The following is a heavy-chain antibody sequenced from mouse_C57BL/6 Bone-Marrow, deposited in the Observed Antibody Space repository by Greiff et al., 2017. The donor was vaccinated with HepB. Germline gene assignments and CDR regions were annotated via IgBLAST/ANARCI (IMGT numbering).Heavy chain of an antibody. V-gene: IGHV5-16*01. CDR2: INYDGSST. CDR1: GFTFSDYY. Sequence: EVQLVESEGGLVQPGSSMKLSCTASGFTFSDYYMAWVRQVPEKGLEWVANINYDGSSTYYLDSLKSRFIISRDNAKNILYLQMSSLKSEDTATYYCARDGYYWYFDVCGTGTTVTVSS. CDR3: ARDGYYWYFDV. D-gene: IGHD2-2*01. J-gene: IGHJ1*03.